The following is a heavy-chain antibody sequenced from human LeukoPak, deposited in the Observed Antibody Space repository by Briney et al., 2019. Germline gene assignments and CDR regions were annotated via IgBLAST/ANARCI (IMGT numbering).Heavy chain of an antibody. J-gene: IGHJ6*03. CDR3: ARKGPANYYYYYMDV. D-gene: IGHD2-2*01. CDR2: MNPNSGNT. V-gene: IGHV1-8*01. Sequence: GALVMVSCKASGYTFTSYDINWVRQATGQGLEWMGWMNPNSGNTGYAQKFQGRVTMTRNTSISTAYMELSSLRSEDTAVYFCARKGPANYYYYYMDVWGKGTTVTVSS. CDR1: GYTFTSYD.